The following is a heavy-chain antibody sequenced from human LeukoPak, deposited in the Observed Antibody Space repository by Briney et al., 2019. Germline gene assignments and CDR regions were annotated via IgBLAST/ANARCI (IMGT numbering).Heavy chain of an antibody. CDR1: GFTFSAYY. D-gene: IGHD3-3*01. Sequence: GGSLRLSCAASGFTFSAYYMNWFRQAPGKGLEWVSYINPRGNTIYYAGSVKGRFTVSRDNAKNSVYLQMNSLRAEDTAVYYCARRVTVFGVVVGPIDYWGQGTLVTVSS. CDR2: INPRGNTI. CDR3: ARRVTVFGVVVGPIDY. J-gene: IGHJ4*02. V-gene: IGHV3-11*01.